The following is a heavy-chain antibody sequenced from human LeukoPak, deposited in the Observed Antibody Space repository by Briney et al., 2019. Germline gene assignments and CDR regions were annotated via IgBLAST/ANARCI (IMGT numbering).Heavy chain of an antibody. Sequence: ASVKVSCKVSGYTFTDYYMHWVQQAPGKGLEWMGLVDPEDGETIYAEKFQGRVTITADTSTDTAYMELSSLRSEDTAVYYCATLSGELLSYWGQGTLVTVSS. D-gene: IGHD1-26*01. CDR2: VDPEDGET. CDR3: ATLSGELLSY. CDR1: GYTFTDYY. V-gene: IGHV1-69-2*01. J-gene: IGHJ4*02.